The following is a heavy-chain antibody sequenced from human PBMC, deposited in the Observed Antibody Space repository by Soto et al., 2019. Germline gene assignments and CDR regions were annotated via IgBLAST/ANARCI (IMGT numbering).Heavy chain of an antibody. Sequence: QVQLVQSGAAVKKPGSSVKVSCKASGGTFSSYTISWVRQAPGQGLEWMGRIIPILGIANYAQKFQGRVTITADKSTSTAYMELSSLRSEDTAVYYCARGVAGNSDFDYWGQGTLVTVSS. CDR3: ARGVAGNSDFDY. D-gene: IGHD6-19*01. CDR2: IIPILGIA. CDR1: GGTFSSYT. J-gene: IGHJ4*02. V-gene: IGHV1-69*02.